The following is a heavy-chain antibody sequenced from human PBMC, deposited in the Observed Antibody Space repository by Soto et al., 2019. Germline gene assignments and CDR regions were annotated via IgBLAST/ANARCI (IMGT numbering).Heavy chain of an antibody. Sequence: SETLSLTCTVSGGSISSSSYYWGWIRQPPGKGLEWIGSIYYSGSTNYNPSLKSRVTISVDTSKNQFSLKLSSVTAADTAVYYCAIPSGYFSGVPSGYYYMDVWGKGTTVTVSS. CDR1: GGSISSSSYY. CDR2: IYYSGST. V-gene: IGHV4-39*01. D-gene: IGHD3-3*01. J-gene: IGHJ6*03. CDR3: AIPSGYFSGVPSGYYYMDV.